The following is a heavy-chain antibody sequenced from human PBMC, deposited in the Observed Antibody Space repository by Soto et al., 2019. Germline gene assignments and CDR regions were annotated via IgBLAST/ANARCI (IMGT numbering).Heavy chain of an antibody. J-gene: IGHJ6*02. CDR2: ISPYNGRT. CDR1: GYSFTSYG. D-gene: IGHD5-18*01. V-gene: IGHV1-18*01. CDR3: GRCRTDSYAMDV. Sequence: ASVKVSCKASGYSFTSYGIGWVRQVPGQGPEWMGWISPYNGRTNYAQSVKGRVVMTTDISTNTVYLELRSLRSDGSAIYYCGRCRTDSYAMDVWGQGTTVTVSS.